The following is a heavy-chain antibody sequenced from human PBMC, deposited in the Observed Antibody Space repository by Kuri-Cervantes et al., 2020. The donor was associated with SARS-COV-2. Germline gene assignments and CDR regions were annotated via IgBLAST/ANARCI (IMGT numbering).Heavy chain of an antibody. CDR1: GFTFSSYA. Sequence: GGSLRLSCAASGFTFSSYAMHWVRQAPGKGLEWVAVISYDGSNKYCADSVKGRFTISRDNSKNTLYLQMNSLRAEDTAVYYCAGELINWFDPWGQGTLVTVSS. J-gene: IGHJ5*02. D-gene: IGHD2-8*01. CDR3: AGELINWFDP. CDR2: ISYDGSNK. V-gene: IGHV3-30-3*01.